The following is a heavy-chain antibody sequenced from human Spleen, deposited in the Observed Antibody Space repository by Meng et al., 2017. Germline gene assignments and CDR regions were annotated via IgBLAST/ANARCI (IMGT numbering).Heavy chain of an antibody. Sequence: SETLSLTCPISGDSVSSNTASWNWIMQSPSRGLEWLGRTYYMSKWSNDYALSVKSRITINPDTSKNQFSLQLNSVTPEDTAVYYCARGLLRWFGEAWFDPWGQGNLVTVSS. CDR2: TYYMSKWSN. D-gene: IGHD3-10*01. J-gene: IGHJ5*02. CDR3: ARGLLRWFGEAWFDP. V-gene: IGHV6-1*01. CDR1: GDSVSSNTAS.